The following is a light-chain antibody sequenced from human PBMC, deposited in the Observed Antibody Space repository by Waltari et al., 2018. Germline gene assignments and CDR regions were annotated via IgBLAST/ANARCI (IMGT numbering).Light chain of an antibody. CDR3: QVWDSSRDLVL. Sequence: SYVLTQPPSVSVAPGRTATITCGGDNMCRQGVNWYQQRPGQAPVLFVYDDSDRPSDIPERFSGSISGKMATLTVSRVEAGDEADYYCQVWDSSRDLVLIGGGTKLTVL. CDR2: DDS. J-gene: IGLJ2*01. CDR1: NMCRQG. V-gene: IGLV3-21*03.